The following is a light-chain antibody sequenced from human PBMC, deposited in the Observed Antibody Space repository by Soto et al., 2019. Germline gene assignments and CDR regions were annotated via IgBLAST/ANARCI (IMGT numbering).Light chain of an antibody. CDR3: IQTLQAPYS. CDR1: RSPRHNNGTNN. Sequence: IVMPQPPLSLPATLGEPAPTSASPIRSPRHNNGTNNLDWYLQKPGQSPQVLIYLGSNRASGVPDRVSGSGSGTVFTLKISRVEAEDVGVYYCIQTLQAPYSFGQGTKLEIK. CDR2: LGS. J-gene: IGKJ2*01. V-gene: IGKV2-28*01.